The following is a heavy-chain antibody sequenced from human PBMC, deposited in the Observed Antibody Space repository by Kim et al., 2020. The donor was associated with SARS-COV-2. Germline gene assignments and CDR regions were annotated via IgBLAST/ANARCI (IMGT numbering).Heavy chain of an antibody. J-gene: IGHJ5*02. Sequence: GGSLRLSCAASGFTISGSAISWVRQAPGKGLEWVSFISASGGNTHYADSVKGRFTISRDTSKNTLFLQMSSLRADDTAMYYCAKTSSTSTGPTWGQVT. D-gene: IGHD4-4*01. CDR2: ISASGGNT. CDR1: GFTISGSA. CDR3: AKTSSTSTGPT. V-gene: IGHV3-23*01.